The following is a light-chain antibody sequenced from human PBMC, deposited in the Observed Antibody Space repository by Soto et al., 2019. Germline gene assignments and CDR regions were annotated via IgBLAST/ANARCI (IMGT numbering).Light chain of an antibody. CDR3: SSYTGSNPSSV. J-gene: IGLJ1*01. V-gene: IGLV2-8*01. Sequence: QSVLTQPPSASGSPGQSVTISCSGASSDGGCYDYVSWYQQHPGKAPKLMIYEVTIRPSGVSDRFSGSKSGNTASLTVSGLQAEDEADDYSSSYTGSNPSSVFGTGTKVTVL. CDR1: SSDGGCYDY. CDR2: EVT.